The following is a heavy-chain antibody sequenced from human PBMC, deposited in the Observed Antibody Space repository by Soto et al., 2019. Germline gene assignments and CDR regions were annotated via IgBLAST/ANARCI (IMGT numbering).Heavy chain of an antibody. CDR3: ARRYGWNFDY. CDR2: IYYSGST. D-gene: IGHD6-19*01. J-gene: IGHJ4*02. CDR1: GGSISSYY. Sequence: QVQLQESGPGLVKPSETLSLTCTVSGGSISSYYWSWIRQPPGKGLEWIGYIYYSGSTNYNPSLKSRVTISVDTSKNQFSLKLSSVTAADTAVYYGARRYGWNFDYWGQGTLVTVSS. V-gene: IGHV4-59*08.